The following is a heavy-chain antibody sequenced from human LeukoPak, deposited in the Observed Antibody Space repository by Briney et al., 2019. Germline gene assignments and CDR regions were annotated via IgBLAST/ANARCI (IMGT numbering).Heavy chain of an antibody. CDR2: LDPGHGEK. J-gene: IGHJ4*02. D-gene: IGHD3-22*01. CDR1: GYRLADVY. V-gene: IGHV1-24*01. Sequence: GASVKVSCRVSGYRLADVYIRWVRQAPGPGLEWMGGLDPGHGEKLYAQKFQGRVSMTEDTSTDTAFMELSSLRSEDTAIYYCATYYGGDTAFDYWGQGTLVTVSS. CDR3: ATYYGGDTAFDY.